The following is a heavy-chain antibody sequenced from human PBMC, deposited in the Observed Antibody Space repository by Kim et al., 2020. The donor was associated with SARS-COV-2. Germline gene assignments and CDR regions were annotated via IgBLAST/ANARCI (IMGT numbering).Heavy chain of an antibody. CDR1: GFTFSSYG. CDR2: IWYDGSNK. Sequence: GGSLRLSCAASGFTFSSYGMHWVRQAPGKVLEWVAVIWYDGSNKYYADSVKGRFTISRDNSKNTLYLQMNSLRAEDTAVYYCARTSYDSSGYYYWVDDYWGQGTLVTVSS. CDR3: ARTSYDSSGYYYWVDDY. V-gene: IGHV3-33*01. D-gene: IGHD3-22*01. J-gene: IGHJ4*02.